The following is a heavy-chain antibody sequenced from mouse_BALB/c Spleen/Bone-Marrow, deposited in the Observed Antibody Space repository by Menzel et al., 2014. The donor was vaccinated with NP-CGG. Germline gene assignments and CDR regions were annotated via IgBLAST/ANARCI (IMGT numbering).Heavy chain of an antibody. D-gene: IGHD2-2*01. CDR1: GYTFTEYT. CDR3: ARSYGYERSWFAY. Sequence: EVQLQESGPEVVKPGASVKISCKTSGYTFTEYTMHWVKQSHGRSLEWIGGINPNNGGTTYNQKFKGKATLTVDKSSSTAYMELRSLTSEDSAVYYCARSYGYERSWFAYWGQGTLVTVSA. V-gene: IGHV1-18*01. CDR2: INPNNGGT. J-gene: IGHJ3*01.